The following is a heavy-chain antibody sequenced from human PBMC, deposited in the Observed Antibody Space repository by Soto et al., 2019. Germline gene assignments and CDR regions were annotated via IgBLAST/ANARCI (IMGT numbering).Heavy chain of an antibody. D-gene: IGHD3-22*01. CDR2: ISYDGSNK. J-gene: IGHJ4*02. CDR1: GFTFSSYG. V-gene: IGHV3-30*18. CDR3: AKDLGRYYDSSGYYFDY. Sequence: QVQLVESGGGVVQPGRSLRLSCAASGFTFSSYGMHWVRQAPGKGLEWVAVISYDGSNKYYADSVKGRFTISRDNSKTTLYLQMNSLRAEDTAVYYCAKDLGRYYDSSGYYFDYWGQGTLVTVSS.